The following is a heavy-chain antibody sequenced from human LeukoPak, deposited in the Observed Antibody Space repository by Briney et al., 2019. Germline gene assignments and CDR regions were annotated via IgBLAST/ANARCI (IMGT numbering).Heavy chain of an antibody. Sequence: PGGTLRLSCAASGFTFSSYGMSWVRQAPGKGLVWVSRINTDGSSTDYADSVKGRFTISRDNAKNTLYLQLNSLRAEDTAVYYCARGVASFNYYFDYWGQGTLVPVSS. CDR1: GFTFSSYG. CDR3: ARGVASFNYYFDY. J-gene: IGHJ4*02. V-gene: IGHV3-74*01. CDR2: INTDGSST.